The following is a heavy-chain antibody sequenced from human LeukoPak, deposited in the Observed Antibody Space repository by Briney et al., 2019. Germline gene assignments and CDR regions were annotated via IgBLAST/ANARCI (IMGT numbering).Heavy chain of an antibody. CDR1: GGSISSSTYY. V-gene: IGHV4-39*01. CDR3: ARLYYYYGLDV. J-gene: IGHJ6*02. Sequence: KPSETLSLTCTVSGGSISSSTYYWGWIRQPPGKGLELIGSKYYSGNSYYNPSLKSRVSISVDTSKNQFSLKLSSVTAADTAVYYCARLYYYYGLDVWGQGTTDTVSS. CDR2: KYYSGNS.